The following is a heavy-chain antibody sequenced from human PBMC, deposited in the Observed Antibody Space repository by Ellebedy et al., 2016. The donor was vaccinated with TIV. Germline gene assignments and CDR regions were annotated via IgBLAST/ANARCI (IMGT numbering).Heavy chain of an antibody. CDR3: SRVTGGLGGAFDI. CDR1: GFTFTTFW. D-gene: IGHD2-15*01. CDR2: INQDGSKG. J-gene: IGHJ3*02. V-gene: IGHV3-7*02. Sequence: GGSLRLSCAASGFTFTTFWMTWVRQAPGKGLGWVANINQDGSKGIYVDSVKGRFTISRDNAKNSVYLKMNSLRAEDTAVYYCSRVTGGLGGAFDIWGQGTMVTVSS.